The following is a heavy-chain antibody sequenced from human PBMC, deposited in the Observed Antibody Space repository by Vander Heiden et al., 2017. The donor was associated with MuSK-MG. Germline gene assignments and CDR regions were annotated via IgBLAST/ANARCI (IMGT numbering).Heavy chain of an antibody. D-gene: IGHD3-10*01. CDR1: AYSIGSGYY. Sequence: QVQLQVSGSGLVKPSETLSITCAVSAYSIGSGYYWGWIRQPPGKGLEWIGSIYHRGSTYYNPSLKSRVTISVDTSKNQFSLKLSAVTAADTAVYYCARDRDYYGSGSYYNWGQGTLVTFSS. CDR3: ARDRDYYGSGSYYN. CDR2: IYHRGST. V-gene: IGHV4-38-2*02. J-gene: IGHJ4*02.